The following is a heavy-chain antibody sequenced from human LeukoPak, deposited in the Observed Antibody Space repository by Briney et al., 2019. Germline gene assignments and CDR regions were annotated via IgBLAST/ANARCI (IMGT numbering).Heavy chain of an antibody. Sequence: PSETLSLTCTVSGGSISSSSYYWGWIRQPPGKGLEWIGSIYYSGSTYYNPSLKSRVTMSVDTSKNQFSLKLSSVTAADTAVYYCARAEMAKNGGAFDIWGQGTMVTVSS. V-gene: IGHV4-39*07. CDR2: IYYSGST. CDR1: GGSISSSSYY. J-gene: IGHJ3*02. D-gene: IGHD5-24*01. CDR3: ARAEMAKNGGAFDI.